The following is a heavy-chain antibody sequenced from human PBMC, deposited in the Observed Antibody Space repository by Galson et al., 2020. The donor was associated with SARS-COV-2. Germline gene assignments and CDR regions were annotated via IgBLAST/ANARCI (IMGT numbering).Heavy chain of an antibody. J-gene: IGHJ4*02. V-gene: IGHV3-30*04. Sequence: GSLRLSCAASGFTFSSYAMHWVRQAPGKGLEWVAVISYDGSNKYYADSVKGRFTISRDNSKNTLYLQMNSLRAEDTAVYYCAREGYCSSTSCYGRLDYWGQGTLVTVSS. CDR1: GFTFSSYA. CDR3: AREGYCSSTSCYGRLDY. CDR2: ISYDGSNK. D-gene: IGHD2-2*01.